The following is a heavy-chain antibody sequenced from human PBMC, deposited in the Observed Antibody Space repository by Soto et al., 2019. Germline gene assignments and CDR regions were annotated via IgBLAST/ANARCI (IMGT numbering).Heavy chain of an antibody. V-gene: IGHV4-59*08. CDR1: GGSISSYY. J-gene: IGHJ1*01. Sequence: PSETLSLTCTVSGGSISSYYWSWIRQPPGKGLEWIGYIYYSGSTNYNPSLKSRVTISVDTSKNQFSLKLSSVTAADTAVYYCARHDSWSGYYIPEYFQHWGQGTLVTVSS. D-gene: IGHD3-3*01. CDR2: IYYSGST. CDR3: ARHDSWSGYYIPEYFQH.